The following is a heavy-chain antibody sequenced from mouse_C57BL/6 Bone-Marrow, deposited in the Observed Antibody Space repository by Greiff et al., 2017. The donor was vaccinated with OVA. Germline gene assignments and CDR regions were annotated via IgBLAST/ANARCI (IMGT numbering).Heavy chain of an antibody. V-gene: IGHV1-59*01. CDR2: IDPSDSYT. J-gene: IGHJ3*01. Sequence: QVQLQQPGAELVRPGTSVKLSCKASGYTFTSYWMHWVKQRPGQGLEWIGVIDPSDSYTNYNQKFKGKATLTVDTSSSTAYMQLSSLTSEDSAVYYCARGGNYDYGGVLFAYWGQGTLVTVSA. CDR3: ARGGNYDYGGVLFAY. D-gene: IGHD2-4*01. CDR1: GYTFTSYW.